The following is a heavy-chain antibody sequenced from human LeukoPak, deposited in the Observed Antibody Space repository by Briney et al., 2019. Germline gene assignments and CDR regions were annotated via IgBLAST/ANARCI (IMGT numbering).Heavy chain of an antibody. Sequence: PSETLSLTCTVSGGSISSSSYYWGWIRQPPGKGLEWIGSIYYSGSTYYNPSLKSRVTISVDKSKNQFSLKLSSVTAADTAVYYCARARTSCFDYWGQGTLVTVSS. J-gene: IGHJ4*02. CDR2: IYYSGST. CDR3: ARARTSCFDY. CDR1: GGSISSSSYY. D-gene: IGHD2-2*01. V-gene: IGHV4-39*07.